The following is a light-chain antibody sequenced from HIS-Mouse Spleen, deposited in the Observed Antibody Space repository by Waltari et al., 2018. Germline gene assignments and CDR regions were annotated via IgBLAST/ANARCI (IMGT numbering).Light chain of an antibody. CDR2: EDS. CDR3: YSTDSSGNHRRV. Sequence: SYALTQPPSVSVYPGQTARITCSGDALTKKYADCYQQKSGQAPVLVIYEDSKRPSGIPERFSGSSSGTMATLTISGAQVEDEADYYCYSTDSSGNHRRVFGGGTKLTVL. CDR1: ALTKKY. V-gene: IGLV3-10*01. J-gene: IGLJ3*02.